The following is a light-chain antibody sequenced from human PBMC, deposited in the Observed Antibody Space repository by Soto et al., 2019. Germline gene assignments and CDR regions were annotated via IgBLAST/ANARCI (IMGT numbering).Light chain of an antibody. CDR3: CPYAGSLV. V-gene: IGLV2-11*01. CDR2: DVS. Sequence: QSVLTQPRSVSGSPGQSVTISCTGTSSDVGGYNYVSWYQQHPGKAPKLMIYDVSKRPSGVPDRFSGSKSGNTASLTISGLQAEDEADYYCCPYAGSLVFGGGTKLTVL. CDR1: SSDVGGYNY. J-gene: IGLJ2*01.